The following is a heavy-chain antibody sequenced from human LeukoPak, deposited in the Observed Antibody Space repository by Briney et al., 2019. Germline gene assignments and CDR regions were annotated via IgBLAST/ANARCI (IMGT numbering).Heavy chain of an antibody. CDR1: GYTFTSYG. V-gene: IGHV1-18*01. J-gene: IGHJ3*02. Sequence: ASVKVSCKASGYTFTSYGISWVRQAPGQGLEWMAWISAYNGNTNYAQKLQGRVTMTTDTSTSTAYMELSSLRSEDTAVYYCARGSDGGNSRFGAFDIWGQGTLVTVSS. CDR2: ISAYNGNT. CDR3: ARGSDGGNSRFGAFDI. D-gene: IGHD4-23*01.